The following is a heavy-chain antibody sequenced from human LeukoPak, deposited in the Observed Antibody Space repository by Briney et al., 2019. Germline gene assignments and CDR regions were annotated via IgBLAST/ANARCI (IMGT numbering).Heavy chain of an antibody. J-gene: IGHJ3*02. CDR2: IYYSGIT. Sequence: SETLSLTCTVSGGSISTYYWSWIRQPPGRGLEWIGYIYYSGITDYSPSLKSRVTVSIDTSKKQFSLKLSSVTAADTAVYYCARWEASRVAFDIWGQGTLVTVSS. V-gene: IGHV4-59*01. CDR1: GGSISTYY. CDR3: ARWEASRVAFDI. D-gene: IGHD1-26*01.